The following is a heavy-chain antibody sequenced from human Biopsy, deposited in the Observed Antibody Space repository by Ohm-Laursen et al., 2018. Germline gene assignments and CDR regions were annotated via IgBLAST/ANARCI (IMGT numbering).Heavy chain of an antibody. V-gene: IGHV4-59*01. D-gene: IGHD1-20*01. CDR3: ARVDRYNFDHYIMDA. CDR2: IYYSGSP. CDR1: GDSIARYY. J-gene: IGHJ6*02. Sequence: SETLSLTCTVSGDSIARYYWTWIRQSPGKGLEWIAYIYYSGSPNYNPSLKGRVVISVDRSRNQFFLKLTSATAADTAIYYCARVDRYNFDHYIMDAWGRGTTVTVSS.